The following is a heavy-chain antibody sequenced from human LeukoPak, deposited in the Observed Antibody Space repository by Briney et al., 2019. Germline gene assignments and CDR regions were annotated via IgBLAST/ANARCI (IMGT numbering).Heavy chain of an antibody. CDR2: INQDGSAK. D-gene: IGHD6-19*01. CDR1: GFTFSEYW. J-gene: IGHJ4*02. V-gene: IGHV3-7*01. Sequence: GGSLRLSCAVSGFTFSEYWMTWVRQAPGKGLEWVANINQDGSAKYYVGSVKGRFIISRDNAKNSLYLQMNSLRAEDTALYYCARDRYSSLWGQGTLVTVSS. CDR3: ARDRYSSL.